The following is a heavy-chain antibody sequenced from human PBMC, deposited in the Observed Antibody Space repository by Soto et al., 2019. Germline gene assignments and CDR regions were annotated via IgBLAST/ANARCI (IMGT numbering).Heavy chain of an antibody. Sequence: PGGSLRLSCAASGFTFSAYGMHWVRQAPGEGLEWVAVIWFDGNIKYYADSVKGRFTISRDDSKNTLYLQMNSLRAEDTAVYYCATESAPYSTSWPFDYWGQGTLVTVSS. CDR2: IWFDGNIK. CDR3: ATESAPYSTSWPFDY. D-gene: IGHD6-13*01. V-gene: IGHV3-33*01. CDR1: GFTFSAYG. J-gene: IGHJ4*02.